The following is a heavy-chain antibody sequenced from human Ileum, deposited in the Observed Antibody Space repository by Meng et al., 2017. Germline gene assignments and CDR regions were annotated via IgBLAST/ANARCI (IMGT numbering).Heavy chain of an antibody. CDR2: ISAYNGNT. CDR1: GYTFTSYG. J-gene: IGHJ6*02. V-gene: IGHV1-18*01. Sequence: GESLKISCKASGYTFTSYGISWVRQAPGQGLEWMGWISAYNGNTNYAQKLQGRVTMTTDTSTSTAYMELRSLRSDDTAVYYCARDTWPGPAAIYYYYYGMDVWGQGDTVNGAS. D-gene: IGHD2-2*01. CDR3: ARDTWPGPAAIYYYYYGMDV.